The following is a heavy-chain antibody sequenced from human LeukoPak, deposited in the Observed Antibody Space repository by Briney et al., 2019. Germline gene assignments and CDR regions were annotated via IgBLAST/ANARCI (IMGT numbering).Heavy chain of an antibody. Sequence: GGSLRLSCAASGFTFSSYSMNWVRQAPGKGLEWVSSISSSSSYIYYADSVKGRFTISRDNAKNSLYLQMNSLGAEDTAVYYCATIAAAVGGFDYWGQGTLVTVSS. V-gene: IGHV3-21*01. D-gene: IGHD6-13*01. J-gene: IGHJ4*02. CDR2: ISSSSSYI. CDR1: GFTFSSYS. CDR3: ATIAAAVGGFDY.